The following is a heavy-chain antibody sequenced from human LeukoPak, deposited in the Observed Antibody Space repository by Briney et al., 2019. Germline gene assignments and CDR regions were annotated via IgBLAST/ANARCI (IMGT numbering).Heavy chain of an antibody. Sequence: GGSLRLSCAASGFTFSSYGMSWVRQAPGKGLEWVSAISGSGGSTYYADSVKGGFTISRDNSKNTLYLQMNSLRAEDTAVYYCAKGYDSSAYYAFFDYWGQGTLVTVSS. D-gene: IGHD3-22*01. CDR3: AKGYDSSAYYAFFDY. V-gene: IGHV3-23*01. J-gene: IGHJ4*02. CDR1: GFTFSSYG. CDR2: ISGSGGST.